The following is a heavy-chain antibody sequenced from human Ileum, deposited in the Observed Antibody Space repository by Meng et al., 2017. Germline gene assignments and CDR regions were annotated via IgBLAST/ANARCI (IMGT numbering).Heavy chain of an antibody. D-gene: IGHD6-13*01. CDR3: ARDHYNISWFKY. CDR2: MSYSGST. CDR1: GGSISSSIYY. J-gene: IGHJ4*02. V-gene: IGHV4-39*07. Sequence: QLQLQGSGPGLVKPSGPLSLTCTVSGGSISSSIYYCGWIRQPPGKGLEWIGTMSYSGSTYYNPSLKSRVTISVDTSKNQFSLKLTSVTAADTAVYYCARDHYNISWFKYWGQGALVTVSS.